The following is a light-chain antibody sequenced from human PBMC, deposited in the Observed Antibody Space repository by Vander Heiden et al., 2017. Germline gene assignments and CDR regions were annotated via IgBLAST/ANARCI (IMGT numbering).Light chain of an antibody. CDR3: QQYNNWPPIT. Sequence: EIVMTQSPATLSGSPGERATLSCRASPSVSSNLASYQQKPGQAPRLLIYGASTRATGIPARFSGSGSGTEFTLTISSLQSEDFAVYYCQQYNNWPPITFGQGTRLEIK. CDR1: PSVSSN. V-gene: IGKV3-15*01. CDR2: GAS. J-gene: IGKJ5*01.